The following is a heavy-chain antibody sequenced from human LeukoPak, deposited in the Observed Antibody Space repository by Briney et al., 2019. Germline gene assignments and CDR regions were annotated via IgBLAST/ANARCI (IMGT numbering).Heavy chain of an antibody. J-gene: IGHJ5*02. Sequence: SVKVSCKASGGTFSNYAISWVRQAPGQGLEWMGGIIPIFDTANYAQKFRGRVTITADKSTRTAYMELSSLRSEDTAVYYCARDPATSSIAAAGNGRPWGQGTLVTVSS. CDR3: ARDPATSSIAAAGNGRP. D-gene: IGHD6-13*01. V-gene: IGHV1-69*06. CDR1: GGTFSNYA. CDR2: IIPIFDTA.